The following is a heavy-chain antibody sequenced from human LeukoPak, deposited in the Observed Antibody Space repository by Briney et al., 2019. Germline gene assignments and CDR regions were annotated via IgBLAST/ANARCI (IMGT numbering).Heavy chain of an antibody. D-gene: IGHD6-13*01. Sequence: SETLSLTCAVSGGSISSGGYSWSWIRQPPGKGLEWIGYIYHSGSTYYNPSLKSRVAISVDRSKNQFSLKLSSVTAADTAVYYCARGDSSSWAFDYWGQGTLVTVSS. V-gene: IGHV4-30-2*01. CDR1: GGSISSGGYS. CDR2: IYHSGST. CDR3: ARGDSSSWAFDY. J-gene: IGHJ4*02.